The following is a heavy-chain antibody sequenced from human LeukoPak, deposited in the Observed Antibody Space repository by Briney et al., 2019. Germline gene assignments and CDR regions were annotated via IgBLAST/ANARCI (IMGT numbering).Heavy chain of an antibody. CDR1: GFTFSSYS. Sequence: GGSLRLSCVASGFTFSSYSMNWVRQAPGKGLEWVSCIGSSSNYIYYGDSAKGRFTISRDNAKNSLYLQMNSLRAEDTAVYYCARDYYDSSGYYLKYFQHWGQGTLVTVSS. D-gene: IGHD3-22*01. CDR2: IGSSSNYI. CDR3: ARDYYDSSGYYLKYFQH. J-gene: IGHJ1*01. V-gene: IGHV3-21*01.